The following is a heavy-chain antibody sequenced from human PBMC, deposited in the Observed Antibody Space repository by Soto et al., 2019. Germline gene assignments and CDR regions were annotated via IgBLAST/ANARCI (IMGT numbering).Heavy chain of an antibody. CDR1: GFTFSSYS. CDR3: ARIDILTGYYYFDY. J-gene: IGHJ4*02. CDR2: ISSSSSYI. D-gene: IGHD3-9*01. V-gene: IGHV3-21*01. Sequence: EVQLVESGGGLVKPGGSLRLSCAASGFTFSSYSMNWVRQAPGEGLEWVSSISSSSSYIYYADSVKGRFTISRDNAKNSLYLQMNSLRAEDTAVYYCARIDILTGYYYFDYWGQGTLVTVSS.